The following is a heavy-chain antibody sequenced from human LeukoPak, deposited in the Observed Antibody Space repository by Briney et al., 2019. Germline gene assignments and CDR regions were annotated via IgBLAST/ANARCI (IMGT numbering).Heavy chain of an antibody. D-gene: IGHD1-1*01. CDR1: GFALGSEA. CDR2: ISPGGGTT. V-gene: IGHV3-23*01. Sequence: QPGGSLRLSCAVSGFALGSEAMSWVRQSPARGLEWVASISPGGGTTYYADYVKGRFTISRDNSKNSLFVQMNSLRAEDTAVYFCAESRSGSANWALQIFDNWGQGTLVTVSS. J-gene: IGHJ4*02. CDR3: AESRSGSANWALQIFDN.